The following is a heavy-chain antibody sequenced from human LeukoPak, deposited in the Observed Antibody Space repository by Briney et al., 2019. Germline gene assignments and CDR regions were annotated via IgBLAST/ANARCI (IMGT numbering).Heavy chain of an antibody. CDR3: ARGPHITMVRGVWFDP. Sequence: ASVKVSCKASGYTFTGYYMHWVRQAPGQGLEWMGWINPNSGGTNYAQKFQGRVTMTRDTSTSTVYMELSSLRSEDTAVYYCARGPHITMVRGVWFDPWGQGTLVTVSS. CDR1: GYTFTGYY. D-gene: IGHD3-10*01. J-gene: IGHJ5*02. V-gene: IGHV1-2*02. CDR2: INPNSGGT.